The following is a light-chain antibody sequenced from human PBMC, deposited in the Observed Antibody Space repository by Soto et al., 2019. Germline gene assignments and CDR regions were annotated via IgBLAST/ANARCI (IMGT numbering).Light chain of an antibody. CDR3: ATWDDSLNGNV. V-gene: IGLV1-44*01. J-gene: IGLJ1*01. Sequence: QSVLTQPPSASGTPGQRVSISCSGGSSNIGSNTVNWYQQLPGTAPKLLIYSNNHRPSGVPDRFSGSKSGTSASLAISGLRSEDEADYYCATWDDSLNGNVFGTGTKVTV. CDR1: SSNIGSNT. CDR2: SNN.